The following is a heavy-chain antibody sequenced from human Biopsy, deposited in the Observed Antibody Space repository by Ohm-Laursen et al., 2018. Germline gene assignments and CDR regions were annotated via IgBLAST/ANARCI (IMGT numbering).Heavy chain of an antibody. Sequence: SSVKVSCNASGDSFTSYAIGWVRQAPGQGLEWMGGIIPIFGTANYAQKFQGRVTITADESTSTAYMELSSLRSDDTAVYYCARDALGGGSYRFFYWGQGSLVTVSS. V-gene: IGHV1-69*01. CDR1: GDSFTSYA. J-gene: IGHJ4*02. CDR2: IIPIFGTA. D-gene: IGHD1-26*01. CDR3: ARDALGGGSYRFFY.